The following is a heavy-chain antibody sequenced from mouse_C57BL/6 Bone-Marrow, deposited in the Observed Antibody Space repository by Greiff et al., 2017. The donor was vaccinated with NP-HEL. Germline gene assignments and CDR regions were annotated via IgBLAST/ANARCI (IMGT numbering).Heavy chain of an antibody. V-gene: IGHV1-69*01. CDR1: GYTFTSYW. Sequence: VQLQQPGAELVMPGASVKLSCKASGYTFTSYWMLWVKQRPGQGLEWIGEIDPSDSYTNYNQKFKGKSTLTVDKSSSTAYMQLSSLTSEDSAVYYCARIYPFAYWGQGTLVTVSA. CDR2: IDPSDSYT. J-gene: IGHJ3*01. D-gene: IGHD2-3*01. CDR3: ARIYPFAY.